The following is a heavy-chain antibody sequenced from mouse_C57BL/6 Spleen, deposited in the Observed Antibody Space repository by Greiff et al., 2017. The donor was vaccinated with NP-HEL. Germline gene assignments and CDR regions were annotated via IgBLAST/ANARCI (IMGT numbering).Heavy chain of an antibody. J-gene: IGHJ2*01. V-gene: IGHV1-81*01. CDR2: IYPRSGNT. CDR1: GYTFTSYG. Sequence: VQLQQSGAELARPGASVKLSCKASGYTFTSYGISWVKQRTGQGLEWIGEIYPRSGNTYYNEKFKGKATLTADKSSSTAYMELRSLTSEDSAVYFCARYATVVERGYFDYWGQGTTLTVSS. CDR3: ARYATVVERGYFDY. D-gene: IGHD1-1*01.